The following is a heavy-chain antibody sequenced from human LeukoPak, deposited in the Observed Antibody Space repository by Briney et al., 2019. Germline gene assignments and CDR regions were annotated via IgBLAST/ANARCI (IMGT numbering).Heavy chain of an antibody. J-gene: IGHJ4*02. CDR3: ARALRYCSGGTCPFDY. CDR1: GYSFTSYW. CDR2: IYPGDSDT. D-gene: IGHD2-15*01. V-gene: IGHV5-51*01. Sequence: GESLKISCKGSGYSFTSYWIGWVRQMPGKGLEWMGIIYPGDSDTRYSPSFQGQVTISADKSISTAYPQWSSLKASDTAMYYCARALRYCSGGTCPFDYWGQGTLVTVSS.